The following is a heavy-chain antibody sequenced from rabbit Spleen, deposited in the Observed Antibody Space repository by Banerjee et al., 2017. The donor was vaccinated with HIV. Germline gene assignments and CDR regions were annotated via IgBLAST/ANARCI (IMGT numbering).Heavy chain of an antibody. D-gene: IGHD8-1*01. CDR2: ILGGSSGAT. CDR1: GIDFNSYYLDS. CDR3: ARDTGSSFSSYGMDL. Sequence: QSLEESGGDLVKPEGSLTLTCTVSGIDFNSYYLDSMCWVRQAPGKGLEWIACILGGSSGATYYANWAKGRFTISKTSSTTVTLQMTSLTTADTATYFCARDTGSSFSSYGMDLWGPGTLVTVS. J-gene: IGHJ6*01. V-gene: IGHV1S40*01.